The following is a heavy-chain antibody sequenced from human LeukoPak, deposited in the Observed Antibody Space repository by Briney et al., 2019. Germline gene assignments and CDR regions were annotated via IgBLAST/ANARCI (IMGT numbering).Heavy chain of an antibody. V-gene: IGHV3-7*03. Sequence: PGESLRLSCVASGFSFRVHWMAWVRQAPGKGLEWMATIKPDGGETYYEDSMKGRFSISRDNAKNSLYLQMNSLRADDTAVYYCARQLITMLRGDPGGFYFDLWGRGTLVSVSS. CDR3: ARQLITMLRGDPGGFYFDL. J-gene: IGHJ2*01. CDR1: GFSFRVHW. D-gene: IGHD3-10*01. CDR2: IKPDGGET.